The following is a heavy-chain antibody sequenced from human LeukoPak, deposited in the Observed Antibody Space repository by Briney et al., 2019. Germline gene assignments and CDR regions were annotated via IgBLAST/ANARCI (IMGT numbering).Heavy chain of an antibody. CDR1: GYTFTSYG. Sequence: ASVKVSCKASGYTFTSYGISWVRQAPGQGLEWMGWISGYNGYTNYAQRLQGRVTMTTDTSTSTAYMELSSLRSEDTAVYYCARDQTAMVSPSFDYWGQGTLVTVSS. CDR2: ISGYNGYT. CDR3: ARDQTAMVSPSFDY. D-gene: IGHD5-18*01. V-gene: IGHV1-18*01. J-gene: IGHJ4*02.